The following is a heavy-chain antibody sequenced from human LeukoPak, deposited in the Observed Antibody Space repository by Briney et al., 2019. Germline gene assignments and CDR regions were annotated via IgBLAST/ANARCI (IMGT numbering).Heavy chain of an antibody. Sequence: ASVKVSCKASGYTFTSYGISWVRQAPGQGLEWMGWISGYNDNTKSAQKIQGRVTMTTDTSTSTAYMELRSLRSEDTAVYYCARGVYYYGSGSYSIDYWGQGTLVTVSS. J-gene: IGHJ4*02. CDR2: ISGYNDNT. V-gene: IGHV1-18*01. D-gene: IGHD3-10*01. CDR1: GYTFTSYG. CDR3: ARGVYYYGSGSYSIDY.